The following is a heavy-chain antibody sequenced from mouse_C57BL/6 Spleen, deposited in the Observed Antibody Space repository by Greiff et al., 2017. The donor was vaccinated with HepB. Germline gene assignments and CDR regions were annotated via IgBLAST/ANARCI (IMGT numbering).Heavy chain of an antibody. CDR3: ASHYYDYDGVAY. J-gene: IGHJ3*01. CDR2: IHPNSGST. CDR1: GYTFTSYW. D-gene: IGHD2-4*01. V-gene: IGHV1-64*01. Sequence: VQLQQPGAELVKPGASVKLSCKASGYTFTSYWMHWVKQRPGQGLEWIGMIHPNSGSTNYNEKFKSKATLTVDKSSSTAYMQLSSLTSEDSAVYYCASHYYDYDGVAYWGQGTLVTVSA.